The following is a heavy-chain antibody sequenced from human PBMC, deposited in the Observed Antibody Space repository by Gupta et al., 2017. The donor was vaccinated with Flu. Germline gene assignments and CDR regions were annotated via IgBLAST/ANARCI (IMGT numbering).Heavy chain of an antibody. CDR2: INPDSGGT. V-gene: IGHV1-2*02. Sequence: QVHLEQSGAEVKKPGASVKVSCEASGYTFTGYHLHWVRQPPGQGLEWMGWINPDSGGTNYAQKFQGRVTMTRDTSSNTAYMELSTLRSDDTAVYYCARSVATYCGGDCYFSYYYYGMDVWGQGTTVTVSS. J-gene: IGHJ6*02. CDR3: ARSVATYCGGDCYFSYYYYGMDV. D-gene: IGHD2-21*02. CDR1: GYTFTGYH.